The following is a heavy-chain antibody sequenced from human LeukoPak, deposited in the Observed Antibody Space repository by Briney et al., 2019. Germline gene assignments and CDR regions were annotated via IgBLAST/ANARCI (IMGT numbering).Heavy chain of an antibody. Sequence: SETLSLTCTVSGGSISSGYWSWIRQPAGKGLEWIGRIYTNESTNYNPSLKSRVTMSVDTSKNQLSLKMISVTDADTAVYYCARGVRRGITIFGVVGGWFDPWGQGTLVTVSS. CDR1: GGSISSGY. V-gene: IGHV4-4*07. CDR3: ARGVRRGITIFGVVGGWFDP. D-gene: IGHD3-3*01. J-gene: IGHJ5*02. CDR2: IYTNEST.